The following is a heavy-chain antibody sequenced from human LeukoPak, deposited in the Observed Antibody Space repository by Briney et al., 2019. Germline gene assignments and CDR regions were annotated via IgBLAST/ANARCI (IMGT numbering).Heavy chain of an antibody. Sequence: GGSLRLSCAASGFTFSAFDITWVRQAPGKGLEWVSSISSSSSYIYYADSVKGRFTISRDNAKNSLYLQMNSLRAEDTAVYYCASSVAATSAASGYWGQGTLVTVSS. J-gene: IGHJ4*02. CDR1: GFTFSAFD. CDR2: ISSSSSYI. CDR3: ASSVAATSAASGY. D-gene: IGHD2-15*01. V-gene: IGHV3-21*01.